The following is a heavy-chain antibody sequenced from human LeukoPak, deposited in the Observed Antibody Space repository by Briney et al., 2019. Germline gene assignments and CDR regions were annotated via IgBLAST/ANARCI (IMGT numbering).Heavy chain of an antibody. Sequence: GGSLRLSCAASGFTFGSYGMYWVRQAPGKGLDWVAFVRYDGNNPYYSASVKGRFTISRDNSKNTVLLQMNNLRLEDAAVYYCARGSRYGDYPYYCDFWGQGTLVTVSS. V-gene: IGHV3-30*02. CDR1: GFTFGSYG. CDR3: ARGSRYGDYPYYCDF. D-gene: IGHD4-17*01. CDR2: VRYDGNNP. J-gene: IGHJ4*02.